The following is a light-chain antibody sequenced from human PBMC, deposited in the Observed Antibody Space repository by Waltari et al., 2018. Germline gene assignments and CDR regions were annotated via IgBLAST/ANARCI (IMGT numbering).Light chain of an antibody. CDR3: YSYTTSSTYV. J-gene: IGLJ1*01. V-gene: IGLV2-14*03. CDR1: SSAVGGYNF. Sequence: QSALTPPASASGSPGQSITISCTGPSSAVGGYNFVSWYQQHPGKAPKLMIYDVINRPSGVSSRFSGSKSGNTASLTISGLQAEDEAYYYCYSYTTSSTYVFGTGTQVTVL. CDR2: DVI.